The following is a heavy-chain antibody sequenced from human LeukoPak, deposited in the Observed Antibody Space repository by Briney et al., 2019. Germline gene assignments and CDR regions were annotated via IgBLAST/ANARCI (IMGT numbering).Heavy chain of an antibody. CDR3: AKDNYGSSVY. CDR2: ISGSGGST. V-gene: IGHV3-23*01. J-gene: IGHJ4*02. CDR1: GGSFSGYY. Sequence: PSETLSLTCAVYGGSFSGYYWSWIRQPPGKGLEWVSAISGSGGSTYYADSVKGRFTISRDNSKNMLYLQMNSLRAEGTAVYYCAKDNYGSSVYWGQGTLVTVSS. D-gene: IGHD3-10*01.